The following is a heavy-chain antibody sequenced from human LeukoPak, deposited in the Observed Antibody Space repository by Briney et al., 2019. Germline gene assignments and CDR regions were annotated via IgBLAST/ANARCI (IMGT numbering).Heavy chain of an antibody. CDR1: GCSMSSSSNY. V-gene: IGHV4-39*07. CDR2: IDYSGTS. CDR3: ARVMDYYGSGSYYNPPHAPDYYYYYMDV. J-gene: IGHJ6*03. D-gene: IGHD3-10*01. Sequence: SETLSLTCTVSGCSMSSSSNYWGWIGQPPGKGRVGIGSIDYSGTSYDNPSLKSRVTISVDTSKNQFSLKLSSVTAADTAVYYCARVMDYYGSGSYYNPPHAPDYYYYYMDVWGKGATVTVSS.